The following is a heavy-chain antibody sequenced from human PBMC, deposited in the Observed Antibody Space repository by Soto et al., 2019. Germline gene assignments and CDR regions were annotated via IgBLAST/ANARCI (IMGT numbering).Heavy chain of an antibody. CDR1: GYTFTSYY. Sequence: QVQLVQSGAEVMQPGASVKVSCKASGYTFTSYYIQWVRQAPGQGLEWMGIINPSGGSTNYAQKCQGRGTMTRDTSTSTVYMELSSLRSEDTATYYCSRGYPPRDQLGNLPGAFWGQGTLVTVSS. J-gene: IGHJ4*02. CDR2: INPSGGST. D-gene: IGHD1-1*01. V-gene: IGHV1-46*03. CDR3: SRGYPPRDQLGNLPGAF.